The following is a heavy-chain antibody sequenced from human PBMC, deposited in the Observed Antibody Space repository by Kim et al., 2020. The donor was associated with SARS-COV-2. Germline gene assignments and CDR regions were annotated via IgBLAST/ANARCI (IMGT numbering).Heavy chain of an antibody. J-gene: IGHJ6*02. CDR2: INPTGGAT. CDR1: GYTFVDHY. D-gene: IGHD1-26*01. CDR3: SRWSLTTTGDYGLDA. Sequence: ASVKVSCKASGYTFVDHYIHWVRQAPGQGLEWMGTINPTGGATTYAQRFLGSVTLTTDTSTRTGYLDLHNLGSEDTELYYCSRWSLTTTGDYGLDAWGQG. V-gene: IGHV1-46*03.